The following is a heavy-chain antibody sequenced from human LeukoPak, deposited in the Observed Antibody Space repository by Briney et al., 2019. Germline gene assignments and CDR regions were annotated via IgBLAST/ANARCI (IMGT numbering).Heavy chain of an antibody. D-gene: IGHD6-19*01. CDR1: GFTFSSYA. CDR2: IYNDGSKT. CDR3: ARDFRSGWSDY. Sequence: GGSLRLSCAASGFTFSSYAMSWVRQAPGKGLEWVAVIYNDGSKTYYADSVKGRFSIARDDSRKMVYLQMNTLRAEDTAVYYCARDFRSGWSDYWGQGTLVTVSS. V-gene: IGHV3-33*08. J-gene: IGHJ4*02.